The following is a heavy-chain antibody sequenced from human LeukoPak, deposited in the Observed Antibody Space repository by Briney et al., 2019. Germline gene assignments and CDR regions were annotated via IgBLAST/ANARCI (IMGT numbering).Heavy chain of an antibody. J-gene: IGHJ4*02. CDR1: GASISRGADY. Sequence: SETLSLTCTVSGASISRGADYWTWVRHLPGKGLEWIGYMYYTGNNKYNPSLKGRVTILADASENQFSLRLTSVTAADTAVYYCAREGRLGHFDYWGQGTLVTVSS. CDR2: MYYTGNN. D-gene: IGHD3-10*01. V-gene: IGHV4-31*03. CDR3: AREGRLGHFDY.